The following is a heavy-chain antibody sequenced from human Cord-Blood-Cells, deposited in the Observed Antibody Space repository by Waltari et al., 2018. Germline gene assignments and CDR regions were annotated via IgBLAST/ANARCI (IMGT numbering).Heavy chain of an antibody. Sequence: QVQLVQSGAEVKKPGASVKVSCKASGYTFTSYGISWVRQAPGQGLEWMGWISAYNGNTNYAQKLQGRVTMTTDTSTSTAYVELRSLRSDDTAVYYCAREEGVDTAMVTFDYWGQGTLVTVSS. D-gene: IGHD5-18*01. CDR1: GYTFTSYG. V-gene: IGHV1-18*01. CDR2: ISAYNGNT. CDR3: AREEGVDTAMVTFDY. J-gene: IGHJ4*02.